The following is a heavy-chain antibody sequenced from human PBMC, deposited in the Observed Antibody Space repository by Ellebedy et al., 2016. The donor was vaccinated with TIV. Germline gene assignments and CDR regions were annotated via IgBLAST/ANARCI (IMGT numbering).Heavy chain of an antibody. V-gene: IGHV3-7*04. J-gene: IGHJ6*02. CDR3: GMDMDV. Sequence: GESLKISXAASGFNFSDSWMSWVRQAPGKGPEWVANIKEDGSRTNYLGSVKGRFSISRDDTSNSLYLQMNSLTVEDTAVYYCGMDMDVWGQGTTVTVSS. CDR1: GFNFSDSW. CDR2: IKEDGSRT.